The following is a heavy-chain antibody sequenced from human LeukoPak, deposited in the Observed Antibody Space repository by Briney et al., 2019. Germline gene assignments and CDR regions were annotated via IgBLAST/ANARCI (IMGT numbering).Heavy chain of an antibody. J-gene: IGHJ5*02. CDR2: ISAYNGNT. D-gene: IGHD2-2*02. CDR3: ARDGPSGYCSSTSCYTLPFDP. Sequence: ASVKVSCKASGYTFTSYGISWVRQAPGQGFEWMGWISAYNGNTNYAQKLQGRVTMTTDTSTSTAYMELRSLRSDDTAVYYCARDGPSGYCSSTSCYTLPFDPWGQGTLVTVSS. CDR1: GYTFTSYG. V-gene: IGHV1-18*01.